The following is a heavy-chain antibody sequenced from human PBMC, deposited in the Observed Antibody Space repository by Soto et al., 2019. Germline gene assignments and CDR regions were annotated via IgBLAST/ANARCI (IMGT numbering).Heavy chain of an antibody. V-gene: IGHV4-39*01. CDR1: GGSISSSSYY. J-gene: IGHJ4*02. CDR3: ATLWFGEGNY. CDR2: IYYSGST. Sequence: QLQLQESGPGLVKPSETLSLTCTVSGGSISSSSYYWGWIRQPPGKGLEWIGSIYYSGSTYYNPSLNSRATTSLDTSKTQFSLTRSSVTAADTAVYYCATLWFGEGNYWGQGTLVTVSS. D-gene: IGHD3-10*01.